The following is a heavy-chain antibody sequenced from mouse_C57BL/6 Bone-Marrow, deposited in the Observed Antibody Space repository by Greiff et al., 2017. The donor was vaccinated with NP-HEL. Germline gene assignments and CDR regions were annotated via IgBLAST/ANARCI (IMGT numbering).Heavy chain of an antibody. CDR1: GFTFSDYY. D-gene: IGHD2-3*01. CDR2: ISNGGGST. V-gene: IGHV5-12*01. J-gene: IGHJ3*01. Sequence: DVMLVESGGGLVQPGGSLKLSCAASGFTFSDYYMDWVRQTPEKRLEWVAYISNGGGSTYYPDTVKGRYTISRDNAKNTLYLQMSRLKSEDTAMYYCARQDCYYEAWFACWGQGTLVTVSA. CDR3: ARQDCYYEAWFAC.